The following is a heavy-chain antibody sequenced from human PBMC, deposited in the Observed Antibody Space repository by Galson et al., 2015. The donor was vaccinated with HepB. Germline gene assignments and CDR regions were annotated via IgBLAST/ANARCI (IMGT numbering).Heavy chain of an antibody. CDR1: GFTFDDYA. CDR2: ISWNSGSI. Sequence: SLRLSCAASGFTFDDYAMHWVRQAPGKGLEWVSGISWNSGSIGYADSVKGRFTISRDNAKNSLYLQMNSLRAEDTALYYCAKALSAIGGGMDVWGQGTTVTVSS. D-gene: IGHD3-16*01. J-gene: IGHJ6*02. V-gene: IGHV3-9*01. CDR3: AKALSAIGGGMDV.